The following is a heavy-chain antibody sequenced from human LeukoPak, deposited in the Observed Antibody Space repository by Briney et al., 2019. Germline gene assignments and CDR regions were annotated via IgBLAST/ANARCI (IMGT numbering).Heavy chain of an antibody. V-gene: IGHV1-18*01. CDR3: ARDLGILTGYYSNWFDP. CDR2: ISAYNGKT. D-gene: IGHD3-9*01. Sequence: ASVKVSCKASGYTFNNYGLSWVRQAPGQGLEWMGWISAYNGKTNYAQKFQGRATMTRDTSISTAYMELSRLRSDDTAVYYCARDLGILTGYYSNWFDPWGQGTLVTVSS. J-gene: IGHJ5*02. CDR1: GYTFNNYG.